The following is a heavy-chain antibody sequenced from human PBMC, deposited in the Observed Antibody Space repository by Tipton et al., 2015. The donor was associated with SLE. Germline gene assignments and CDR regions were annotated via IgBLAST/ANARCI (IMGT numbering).Heavy chain of an antibody. Sequence: QSGAEVKKPGSSVRVSCKASGGTISNYIVSWVRQAPGQGLEWMGGIIPIFGTATYAQNFQGRVSITADESTSTAYMELSSLRSEDTAVYYCARVVGEKYLGYCDLWGRGTLVSVSS. CDR2: IIPIFGTA. V-gene: IGHV1-69*01. CDR3: ARVVGEKYLGYCDL. D-gene: IGHD1-26*01. CDR1: GGTISNYI. J-gene: IGHJ2*01.